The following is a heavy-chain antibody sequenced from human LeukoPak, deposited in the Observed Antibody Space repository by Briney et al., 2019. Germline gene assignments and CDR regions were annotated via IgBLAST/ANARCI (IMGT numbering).Heavy chain of an antibody. Sequence: ASVKVSCKASGGTFSSYAISWVRQAPGQGLEWMGGIIPIFGTANYAQKFQGRVTITADESTSTAYMELSSLRSEDTAVYYCARARDYYGSGSYRPLHYYYGMDVWGKGTTVTVSS. D-gene: IGHD3-10*01. J-gene: IGHJ6*04. CDR2: IIPIFGTA. CDR3: ARARDYYGSGSYRPLHYYYGMDV. V-gene: IGHV1-69*13. CDR1: GGTFSSYA.